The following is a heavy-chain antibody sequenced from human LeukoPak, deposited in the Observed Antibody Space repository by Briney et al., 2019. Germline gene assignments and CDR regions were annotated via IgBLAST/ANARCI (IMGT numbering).Heavy chain of an antibody. J-gene: IGHJ4*02. Sequence: SETLSLTCAVYGGSFSGYYWSWIRQPAGKGLEWIGRIYTSGSTSYNPSLKSRVTMSVDTSKNQFSLKLSSVTAADTAVYYCARGSGYFGYDYWGQGTLVTVSS. V-gene: IGHV4-59*10. D-gene: IGHD3-22*01. CDR2: IYTSGST. CDR1: GGSFSGYY. CDR3: ARGSGYFGYDY.